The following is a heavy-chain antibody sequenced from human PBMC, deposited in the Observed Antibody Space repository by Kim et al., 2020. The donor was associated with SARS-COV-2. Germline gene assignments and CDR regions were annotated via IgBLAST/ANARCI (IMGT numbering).Heavy chain of an antibody. V-gene: IGHV1-69*06. J-gene: IGHJ6*02. Sequence: SVKVSCKASGGTFSSYAISWVRQAPGQGLEWMGGIIPIFGTANYAQKFQGRVTITADKSTSTAYMELSSLRSEDTAVYYCARGEVLLWFGELKETVYYYGMDVWGQGTTVTVSS. CDR1: GGTFSSYA. D-gene: IGHD3-10*01. CDR2: IIPIFGTA. CDR3: ARGEVLLWFGELKETVYYYGMDV.